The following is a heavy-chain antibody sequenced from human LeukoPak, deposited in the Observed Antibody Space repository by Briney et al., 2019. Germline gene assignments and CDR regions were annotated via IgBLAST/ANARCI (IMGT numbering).Heavy chain of an antibody. CDR2: IYYSGST. Sequence: SETLSLTCTVSGGSISSSSYYWGWIRQPPGKGLEWIGSIYYSGSTYYNPSLKSRVTISVDTSKNQFSLKLSSVTAADTAVYYCASGPITMVRGVIIEYYFDYWGQGTLVTFSS. CDR3: ASGPITMVRGVIIEYYFDY. CDR1: GGSISSSSYY. D-gene: IGHD3-10*01. V-gene: IGHV4-39*01. J-gene: IGHJ4*02.